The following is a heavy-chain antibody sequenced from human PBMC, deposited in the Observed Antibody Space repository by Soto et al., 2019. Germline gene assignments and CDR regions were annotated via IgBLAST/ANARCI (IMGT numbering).Heavy chain of an antibody. V-gene: IGHV4-59*01. D-gene: IGHD3-9*01. CDR3: ARVLEPAPGAIFDY. CDR1: GGSISSYY. CDR2: IYYSGST. Sequence: QVQLQESGPGLVKPSETLSLTCTVSGGSISSYYWSWIRQPPGKGLEWIGYIYYSGSTNYNPSLMSRVTISVDTSKNQFSLKLSSVTAADTAVYYCARVLEPAPGAIFDYWGQGTLVTVSS. J-gene: IGHJ4*02.